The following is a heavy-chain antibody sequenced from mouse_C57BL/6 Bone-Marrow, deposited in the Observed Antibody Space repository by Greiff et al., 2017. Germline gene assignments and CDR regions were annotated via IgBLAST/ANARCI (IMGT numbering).Heavy chain of an antibody. J-gene: IGHJ2*01. CDR1: GYTFTTYP. Sequence: QVQLQQSGAELVKPGASVKMSCKASGYTFTTYPIEWMKQTHGKSLEWIGNFHPYNDDTKYNEKFKGKDTLTVEKSSRTVYLELSRLTSDDSAVYYCARRRDGYYGDYFDYWGQGNTLTVSS. V-gene: IGHV1-47*01. CDR2: FHPYNDDT. CDR3: ARRRDGYYGDYFDY. D-gene: IGHD2-3*01.